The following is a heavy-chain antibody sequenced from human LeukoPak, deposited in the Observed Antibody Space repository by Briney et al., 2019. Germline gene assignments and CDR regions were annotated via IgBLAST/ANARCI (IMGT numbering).Heavy chain of an antibody. D-gene: IGHD4-11*01. J-gene: IGHJ4*02. V-gene: IGHV4-59*01. CDR1: GGSISNYY. CDR3: ARLRGYGNYEDYFDY. CDR2: IYYSGSI. Sequence: SETLSLTCSVSGGSISNYYWSWIRQSPGKGPEWIGYIYYSGSINYRPFLESRATISVDTSKNQFSLKLNSVTAADTAVYYCARLRGYGNYEDYFDYWGQGTLVTVSS.